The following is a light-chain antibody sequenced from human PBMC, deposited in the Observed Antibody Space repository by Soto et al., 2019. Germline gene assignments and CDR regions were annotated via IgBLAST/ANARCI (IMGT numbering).Light chain of an antibody. CDR1: SSDVGGYNY. CDR3: NSYAGSNNV. J-gene: IGLJ1*01. CDR2: EVS. Sequence: QSVLNQPPSASGSPGQSVTISCTGTSSDVGGYNYVSWYQQHPGKAPKLMIYEVSQRPSGVPDRFSGSKSGNTASLTVSGLQAEDEADYYCNSYAGSNNVFGTGTKVTVL. V-gene: IGLV2-8*01.